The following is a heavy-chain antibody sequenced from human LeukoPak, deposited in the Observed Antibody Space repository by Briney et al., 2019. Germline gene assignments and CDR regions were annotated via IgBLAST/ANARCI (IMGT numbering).Heavy chain of an antibody. CDR3: AGVTVDYLQGLDV. V-gene: IGHV4-39*07. J-gene: IGHJ6*02. CDR1: GGSITSKTNY. CDR2: SSYTGTT. D-gene: IGHD4-11*01. Sequence: SETLSLTCTVSGGSITSKTNYWGWFRQPPGKGLEWIGSSSYTGTTTYNSSLKSRVSISVDTSKSHFSLNLTSVTAADTAVYYCAGVTVDYLQGLDVCGQGTAVTVSS.